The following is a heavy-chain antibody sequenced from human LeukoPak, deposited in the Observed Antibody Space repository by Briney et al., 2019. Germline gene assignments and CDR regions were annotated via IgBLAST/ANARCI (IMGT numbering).Heavy chain of an antibody. CDR3: ARRIAAAGPGGWFDP. CDR2: IIPIFGTA. Sequence: SVKVSCKASGGTFSSYAISWVRQAPGQGLEWMGGIIPIFGTANYAQKFQGRVTITADESTSTAYMELSSLRSEDTAVYYCARRIAAAGPGGWFDPWGQGTLVTASS. V-gene: IGHV1-69*01. D-gene: IGHD6-13*01. J-gene: IGHJ5*02. CDR1: GGTFSSYA.